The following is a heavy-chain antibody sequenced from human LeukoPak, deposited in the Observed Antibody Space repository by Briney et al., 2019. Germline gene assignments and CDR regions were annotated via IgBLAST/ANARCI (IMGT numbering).Heavy chain of an antibody. V-gene: IGHV3-48*03. Sequence: GGSLRLSCAASGFTFSDYEMNWVRQAPGKGLEWVPYISSSGSTMYYADSVRGRFTISRDNAKNSLYLQMNSLGAEDTAVYYCARTFDYWAQGALVTVSS. CDR2: ISSSGSTM. CDR1: GFTFSDYE. CDR3: ARTFDY. J-gene: IGHJ4*02.